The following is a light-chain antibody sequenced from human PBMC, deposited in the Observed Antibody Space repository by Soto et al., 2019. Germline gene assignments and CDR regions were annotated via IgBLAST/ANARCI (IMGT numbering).Light chain of an antibody. V-gene: IGKV1-8*01. CDR2: TAS. CDR3: QQYFSYPLT. Sequence: AIRMTQSPSSFSASTGDRVTITCRASQGISSHLGWYQVKPGKAPRLLIYTASYLVSGVPLRFSGSGSGTDFTLTFSSLQSEDFAFYYCQQYFSYPLTFGGGTKVEIK. J-gene: IGKJ4*01. CDR1: QGISSH.